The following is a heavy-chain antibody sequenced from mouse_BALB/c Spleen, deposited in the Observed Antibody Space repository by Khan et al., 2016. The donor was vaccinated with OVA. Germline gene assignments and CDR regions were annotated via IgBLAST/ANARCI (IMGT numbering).Heavy chain of an antibody. J-gene: IGHJ4*01. Sequence: VQLQESGPGLVAPSQSLSITCTVSGFSLTSYGVHWVRQPPGKGLEWLVVIWSDGSTNYNSVLKSRLSTSKDNSKCQVFLKMNSLQTDDTAIYYCARWFDGYSSLSAMDYWGQGTSVTVSA. V-gene: IGHV2-6*02. D-gene: IGHD2-3*01. CDR2: IWSDGST. CDR3: ARWFDGYSSLSAMDY. CDR1: GFSLTSYG.